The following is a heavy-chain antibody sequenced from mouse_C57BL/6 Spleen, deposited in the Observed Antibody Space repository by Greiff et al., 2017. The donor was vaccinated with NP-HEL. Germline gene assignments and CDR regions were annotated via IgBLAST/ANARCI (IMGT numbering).Heavy chain of an antibody. CDR1: GFTFSSYA. Sequence: EVQGVESGGGLVKPGGSLKLSCAASGFTFSSYAMSWVRQTPEKRLEWVATISDGGSYTYYPDNVKGRFTISRDNAKNNLYLQMSHLKSEDTAMYYCAREGDSNYFDYWGQGTTLTVSS. V-gene: IGHV5-4*01. CDR2: ISDGGSYT. CDR3: AREGDSNYFDY. D-gene: IGHD2-5*01. J-gene: IGHJ2*01.